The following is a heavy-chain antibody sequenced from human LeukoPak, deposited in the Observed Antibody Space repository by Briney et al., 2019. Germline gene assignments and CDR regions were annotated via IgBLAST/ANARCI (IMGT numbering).Heavy chain of an antibody. CDR2: INPNSGGT. D-gene: IGHD2-15*01. Sequence: ASVKVSCKASGYTFTGYYMHWVRQAPGQGLEWMGWINPNSGGTNYAQKFQGRVTMTRDTSISTAYMELSRLRSDDTAVYYCAREWEDIVVVVAATPGYWGQGTLVT. CDR3: AREWEDIVVVVAATPGY. CDR1: GYTFTGYY. J-gene: IGHJ4*02. V-gene: IGHV1-2*02.